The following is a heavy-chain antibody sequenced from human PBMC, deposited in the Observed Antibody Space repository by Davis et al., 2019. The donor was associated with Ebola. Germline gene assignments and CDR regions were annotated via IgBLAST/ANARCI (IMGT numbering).Heavy chain of an antibody. D-gene: IGHD5-18*01. V-gene: IGHV1-2*02. J-gene: IGHJ4*02. CDR2: INPNSGGT. Sequence: ASVKVSCKASGYTFTSYYMHWVRQAPGQGLEWMGWINPNSGGTNYAQKFQGRVTMTRDTSISTAYMELSRLRSDDTAVYYCARAMGYSYGPLGYWGQGTLVTVSS. CDR1: GYTFTSYY. CDR3: ARAMGYSYGPLGY.